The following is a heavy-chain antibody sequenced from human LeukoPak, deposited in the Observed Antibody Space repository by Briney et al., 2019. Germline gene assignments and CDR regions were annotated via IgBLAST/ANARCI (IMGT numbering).Heavy chain of an antibody. J-gene: IGHJ4*02. D-gene: IGHD6-6*01. V-gene: IGHV3-23*01. CDR3: AKDGRSSAPH. CDR1: GFTVSSNY. Sequence: PGGSLRLSCAASGFTVSSNYMSWVRQAPGKGPEWVSGITASGGGPSSADSVKGRFSISRDNSKDTLYLQMNSLRAEDTAVYYCAKDGRSSAPHWGQGTLVTVSS. CDR2: ITASGGGP.